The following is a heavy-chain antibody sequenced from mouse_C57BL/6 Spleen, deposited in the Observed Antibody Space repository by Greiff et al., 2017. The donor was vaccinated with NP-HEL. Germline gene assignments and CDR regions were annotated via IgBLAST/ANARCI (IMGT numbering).Heavy chain of an antibody. CDR1: GFSFTSYG. J-gene: IGHJ4*01. Sequence: QVQLQQSGPGLVAPSQCLSITCTVSGFSFTSYGVHWVRQPPGKGLEWLVVIWSDGSTTSNSALKSRLSIRTVNSKNQVFLKMNGLQTDDTAMYDCARHGNYYGSSPYYYAMDYWGQGTSVTVSS. CDR3: ARHGNYYGSSPYYYAMDY. V-gene: IGHV2-6-1*01. CDR2: IWSDGST. D-gene: IGHD1-1*01.